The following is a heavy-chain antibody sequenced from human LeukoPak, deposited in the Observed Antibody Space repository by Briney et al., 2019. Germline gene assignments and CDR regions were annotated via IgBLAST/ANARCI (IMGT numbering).Heavy chain of an antibody. CDR1: GFTFSSYA. CDR3: ARDRHIVVVTAIHQH. CDR2: ISYDGSNK. J-gene: IGHJ1*01. V-gene: IGHV3-30-3*01. D-gene: IGHD2-21*02. Sequence: GRSLRLSCAASGFTFSSYAMHWVRQAPGKGLEWVAVISYDGSNKYYADSVKGRFTISRDNSKNTLYLQMNSLRAEDTAVYYCARDRHIVVVTAIHQHWGPGTLVTVSS.